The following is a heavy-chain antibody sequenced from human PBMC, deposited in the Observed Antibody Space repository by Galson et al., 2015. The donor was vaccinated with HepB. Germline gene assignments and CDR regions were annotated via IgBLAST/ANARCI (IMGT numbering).Heavy chain of an antibody. J-gene: IGHJ6*03. CDR2: VFYSGST. V-gene: IGHV4-59*01. CDR3: ARVGITMVRGVRYYYMDV. D-gene: IGHD3-10*01. CDR1: GGSISGYY. Sequence: ETLSLTCTVSGGSISGYYWTWIRQPPGKGLEWIGYVFYSGSTNYNPSLKSRVTISVGTPKNQFSLKVSSVTAADTAVYYCARVGITMVRGVRYYYMDVWGKGTTVTVSS.